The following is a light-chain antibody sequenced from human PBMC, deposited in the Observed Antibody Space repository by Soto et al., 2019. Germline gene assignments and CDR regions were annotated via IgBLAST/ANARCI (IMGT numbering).Light chain of an antibody. J-gene: IGLJ1*01. CDR2: EVS. Sequence: QSALTQPASVSASPGQSITISCTGTSSDVGSYNLVSWYQQHPGKAPKLMIYEVSKRPSGVSNRFSGSKSGNTASLTISGLQAEDEADYYCCSCAGSRVFGTGTKATVL. CDR1: SSDVGSYNL. V-gene: IGLV2-23*02. CDR3: CSCAGSRV.